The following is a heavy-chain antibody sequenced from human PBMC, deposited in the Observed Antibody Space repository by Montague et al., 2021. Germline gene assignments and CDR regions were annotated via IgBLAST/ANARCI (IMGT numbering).Heavy chain of an antibody. CDR3: ARHGDDEWQQMAF. V-gene: IGHV4-4*02. CDR2: IFHSGSA. Sequence: SETLSLTCAVSGDFISSYTWWSWVRQPPGKGLEGIGEIFHSGSANYNPSLRSRITISVDKSKNEFSLHLNSVTPADTAVYYCARHGDDEWQQMAFWGQGTLVVVSS. CDR1: GDFISSYTW. J-gene: IGHJ4*02. D-gene: IGHD6-13*01.